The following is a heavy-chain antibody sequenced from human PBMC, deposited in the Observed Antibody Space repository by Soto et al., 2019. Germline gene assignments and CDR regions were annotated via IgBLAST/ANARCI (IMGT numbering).Heavy chain of an antibody. D-gene: IGHD2-2*01. CDR1: GFTFSSYS. Sequence: QVQLVESGGGVVQPGRSLRLSCAASGFTFSSYSMHWVRQAPGKGLEWVAVISYDGSNKYYADSVKGRFTISSDNSKNTLYLQMNSLRAEDTAVYYCASPRYRLLRAGAFDIWGQGTMVTVSS. V-gene: IGHV3-30-3*01. J-gene: IGHJ3*02. CDR3: ASPRYRLLRAGAFDI. CDR2: ISYDGSNK.